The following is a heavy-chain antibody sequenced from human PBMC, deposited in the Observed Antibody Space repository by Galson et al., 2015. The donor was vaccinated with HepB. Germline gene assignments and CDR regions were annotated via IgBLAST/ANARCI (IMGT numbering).Heavy chain of an antibody. V-gene: IGHV6-1*01. CDR3: ARDLSGYYDGNGFSFDY. CDR2: TFYRSKWST. CDR1: GDSVSSNSAA. D-gene: IGHD3-22*01. Sequence: CAISGDSVSSNSAAWNWIRQSPSRGLEWLGRTFYRSKWSTEYALSVKSRITISPDTSKNQFSLQLNSVTPEDTAVYYCARDLSGYYDGNGFSFDYWGQGTLVTVSS. J-gene: IGHJ4*02.